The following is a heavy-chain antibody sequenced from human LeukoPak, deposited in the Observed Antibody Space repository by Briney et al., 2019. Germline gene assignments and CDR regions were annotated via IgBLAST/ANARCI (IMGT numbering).Heavy chain of an antibody. Sequence: GGSLRLSCAASGFTLSSYAMSWVRQAPGKGLEWVSAISVSGNTYHADSVKGRFTISRDSSKNTLYLQTNSLRAEDTAVYYCVRGAYSSSWLNFDYWGQGTLVTVSS. CDR1: GFTLSSYA. J-gene: IGHJ4*02. V-gene: IGHV3-23*01. D-gene: IGHD6-13*01. CDR3: VRGAYSSSWLNFDY. CDR2: ISVSGNT.